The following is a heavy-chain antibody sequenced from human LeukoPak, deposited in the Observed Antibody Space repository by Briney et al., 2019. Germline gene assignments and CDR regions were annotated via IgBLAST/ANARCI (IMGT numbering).Heavy chain of an antibody. CDR1: GGTFSSYA. CDR3: ATPWAYESGYYYPGGY. J-gene: IGHJ4*02. V-gene: IGHV1-69*13. D-gene: IGHD3-3*01. CDR2: IIPIFGTA. Sequence: RRASVKVSCKASGGTFSSYAISWVRQAPGQGLEWMGGIIPIFGTANYAQKFQGRVTITADESTSTAYMELSSLRSEDTAVYYCATPWAYESGYYYPGGYWGQGTLVTVSS.